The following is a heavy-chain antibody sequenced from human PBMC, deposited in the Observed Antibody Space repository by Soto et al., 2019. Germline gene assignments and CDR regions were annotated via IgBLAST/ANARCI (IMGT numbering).Heavy chain of an antibody. CDR3: ARVIRGAYYNSPLDT. J-gene: IGHJ5*02. CDR1: GYTFTGYF. CDR2: INPYSGGA. Sequence: ASVKVSCKASGYTFTGYFMHWVRQAPGQGLEWMGWINPYSGGADYAQSFQGRVTMTRDTSISTVYMELSRLRFDDTALYYCARVIRGAYYNSPLDTWGQGTVVTVSS. D-gene: IGHD3-10*01. V-gene: IGHV1-2*02.